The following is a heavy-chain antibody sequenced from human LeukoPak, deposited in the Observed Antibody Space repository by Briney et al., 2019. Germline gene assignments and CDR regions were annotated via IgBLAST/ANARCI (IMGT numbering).Heavy chain of an antibody. J-gene: IGHJ5*02. CDR2: IYTSGST. CDR3: ARDLTGYSSGWYPTLNSWFDP. D-gene: IGHD6-19*01. Sequence: SETLSLTCTVSGGSISSYCWSWIRQPAGKGLEWIGRIYTSGSTNYNPSLKSRVTMSVDTSKNQFSLKLSSVTAADTAVYYCARDLTGYSSGWYPTLNSWFDPWGQGTLVTVSS. CDR1: GGSISSYC. V-gene: IGHV4-4*07.